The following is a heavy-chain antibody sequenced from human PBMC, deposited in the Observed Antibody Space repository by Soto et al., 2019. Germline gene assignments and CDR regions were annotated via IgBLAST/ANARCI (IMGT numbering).Heavy chain of an antibody. Sequence: EVQLVESGGGLVQPGGSLRLSCAASGFTFSSYWMSWVRQAPGKGLEWVANIKQDGSEKYYVDSVKGRFTIARDNAKNSLYLQMNNPRAEDPALYYWARDNPGRYYHYYYLDVWGKGTTVTVSS. J-gene: IGHJ6*03. V-gene: IGHV3-7*01. CDR2: IKQDGSEK. CDR1: GFTFSSYW. CDR3: ARDNPGRYYHYYYLDV.